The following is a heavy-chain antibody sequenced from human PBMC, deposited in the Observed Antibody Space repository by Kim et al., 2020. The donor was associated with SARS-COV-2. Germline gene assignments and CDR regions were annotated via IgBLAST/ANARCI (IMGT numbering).Heavy chain of an antibody. J-gene: IGHJ4*02. CDR1: GGSFSGYY. D-gene: IGHD3-3*01. Sequence: SETLSLTCAVYGGSFSGYYWSWIRQPPGKGLEWIGEINHSGSTNYNPSLKSRVTISVDTSKNQFSLKLSSVTAADTAVYYCASSYDFWSGGWGQGTLVTV. CDR2: INHSGST. V-gene: IGHV4-34*01. CDR3: ASSYDFWSGG.